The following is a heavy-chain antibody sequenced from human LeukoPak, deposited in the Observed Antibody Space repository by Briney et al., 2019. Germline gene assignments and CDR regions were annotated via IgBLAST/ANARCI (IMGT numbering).Heavy chain of an antibody. V-gene: IGHV1-18*01. CDR2: ISAYNGNT. CDR1: GYTFTSYG. J-gene: IGHJ4*02. Sequence: VASVKVSCKASGYTFTSYGISWVRQAPGQGLEWMGWISAYNGNTNYAQKLQGRATMTTDTSTSTAYMELRSLRSDDTAVYYCARDRDVVVPAAISLPIDYWGQGTLVTVSS. CDR3: ARDRDVVVPAAISLPIDY. D-gene: IGHD2-2*02.